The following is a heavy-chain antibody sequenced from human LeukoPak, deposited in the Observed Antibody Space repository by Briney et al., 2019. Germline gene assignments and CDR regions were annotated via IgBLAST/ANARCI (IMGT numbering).Heavy chain of an antibody. V-gene: IGHV1-18*01. CDR2: ISAYTGNT. J-gene: IGHJ3*02. CDR1: GYTFTSQG. Sequence: ASVKVSCKASGYTFTSQGISWVRQAPGQGLEWMGWISAYTGNTNYAQKLQGRATMTTDTSTSTAYMELRSLRSDDTAVYYCARHQLHGSGYYLPQVENAFDIWGQGTVVTISS. D-gene: IGHD3-22*01. CDR3: ARHQLHGSGYYLPQVENAFDI.